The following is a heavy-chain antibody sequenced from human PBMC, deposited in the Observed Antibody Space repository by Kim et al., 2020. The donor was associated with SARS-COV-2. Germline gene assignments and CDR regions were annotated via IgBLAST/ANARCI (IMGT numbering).Heavy chain of an antibody. CDR2: IIPIFGTA. Sequence: SVKVSCKASGGTFSSYAISWVRQAPGQGLEWMGGIIPIFGTANYAQKFQGRVTITADESTSTAYMELSSLRSEDTAMYYCARDGYCSSTSCPYYGMDVWGQGTTVTVSS. J-gene: IGHJ6*02. V-gene: IGHV1-69*13. CDR1: GGTFSSYA. D-gene: IGHD2-2*03. CDR3: ARDGYCSSTSCPYYGMDV.